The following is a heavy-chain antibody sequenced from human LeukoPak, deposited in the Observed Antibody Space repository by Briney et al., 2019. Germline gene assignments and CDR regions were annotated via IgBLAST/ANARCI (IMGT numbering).Heavy chain of an antibody. Sequence: SETLSLTCAVYGGSFSGYYWSWIRQPPGKGLEWIGEINHSGSTNYNPSLKSRVTISVDTSKNQFSLKLSSVTAADTAVYYCVRASEVVVAARYNWFDPWGQGTLVTVSS. CDR1: GGSFSGYY. D-gene: IGHD2-15*01. V-gene: IGHV4-34*01. CDR3: VRASEVVVAARYNWFDP. J-gene: IGHJ5*02. CDR2: INHSGST.